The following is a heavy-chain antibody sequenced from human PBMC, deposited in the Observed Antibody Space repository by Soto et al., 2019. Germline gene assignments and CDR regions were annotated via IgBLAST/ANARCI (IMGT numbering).Heavy chain of an antibody. V-gene: IGHV5-51*01. CDR1: GYSFTSYW. Sequence: GGSLKISCKGSGYSFTSYWIGWVRQMPGKGLEWIGIIYPGDSDTRYSPSFQVQVTISADKSISPAYLQWSSPKASDTAMYDCARRGWGGSGWYFDLWGRGTLVTVSS. CDR2: IYPGDSDT. D-gene: IGHD3-16*01. CDR3: ARRGWGGSGWYFDL. J-gene: IGHJ2*01.